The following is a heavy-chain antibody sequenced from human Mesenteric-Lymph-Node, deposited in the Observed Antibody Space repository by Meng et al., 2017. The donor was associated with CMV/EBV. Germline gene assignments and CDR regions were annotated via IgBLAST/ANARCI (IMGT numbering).Heavy chain of an antibody. CDR3: ARGGSLPVPAVIMY. CDR1: GFTFSSYS. Sequence: GGSLRLSCAASGFTFSSYSMNWVRQAPGKGLEWVSSISSSSSYIYYADSVKGRFTISRDNAKNSLYLQMNSLRAEDTAVYYCARGGSLPVPAVIMYWGQGTLVTVSS. J-gene: IGHJ4*02. D-gene: IGHD2-2*02. V-gene: IGHV3-21*01. CDR2: ISSSSSYI.